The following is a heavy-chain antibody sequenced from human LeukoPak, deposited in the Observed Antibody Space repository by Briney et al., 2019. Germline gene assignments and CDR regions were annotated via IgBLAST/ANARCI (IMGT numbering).Heavy chain of an antibody. V-gene: IGHV3-21*01. J-gene: IGHJ5*02. CDR1: RFTLSTFD. D-gene: IGHD2-2*01. CDR3: ARADCSGSTCYLRRSWFDP. Sequence: PGGSLRLSCAASRFTLSTFDMNWVSQAQGKGLEWVSSIRTSSRYIYYRDSVKGRFTISRDDAKNSLYLQMNSLRVEDTAVYYCARADCSGSTCYLRRSWFDPWGQGTLVTVSS. CDR2: IRTSSRYI.